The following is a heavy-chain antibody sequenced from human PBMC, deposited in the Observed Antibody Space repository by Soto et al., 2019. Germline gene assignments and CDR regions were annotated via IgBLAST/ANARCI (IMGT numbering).Heavy chain of an antibody. CDR2: TDYSGNT. V-gene: IGHV4-59*01. D-gene: IGHD3-3*01. CDR3: ARDGSGYDFWSGPYFFDY. Sequence: PSETLSLTCTVASDSIRGYDWIWIRQSPGKGLEWIGYTDYSGNTNYNPSLKSRVTISGDTSKSQFSLKLSSVSAADTAVYYCARDGSGYDFWSGPYFFDYWGPGTLVTVSS. J-gene: IGHJ4*02. CDR1: SDSIRGYD.